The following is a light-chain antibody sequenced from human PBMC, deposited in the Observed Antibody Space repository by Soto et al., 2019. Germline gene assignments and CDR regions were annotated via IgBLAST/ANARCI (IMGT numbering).Light chain of an antibody. J-gene: IGLJ1*01. V-gene: IGLV2-14*03. CDR1: SSDVGGYNY. Sequence: QSALTQPASVSGSPGQSITISCTGFSSDVGGYNYVSWYQQHPGKAPKLIIFDVSDRPSGVSNRFSGSKSGNTASLTISGLQAEDAADYYCSSYTGSSTFVFGPGTKLTVL. CDR2: DVS. CDR3: SSYTGSSTFV.